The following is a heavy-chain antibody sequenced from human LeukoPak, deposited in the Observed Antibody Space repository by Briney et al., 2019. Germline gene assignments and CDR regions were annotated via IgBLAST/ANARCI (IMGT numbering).Heavy chain of an antibody. CDR1: GFTFSSYA. CDR2: ISGSGGST. V-gene: IGHV3-23*01. CDR3: ATLYGDYNWYFDL. Sequence: GGSLRLSCAASGFTFSSYAMSWVRQAPGKGLEWVSAISGSGGSTYYADSVKGRFTVSRDNSKNTLFLQMNTLRAEDTAVYYCATLYGDYNWYFDLWGRGTLVTVSS. D-gene: IGHD4-17*01. J-gene: IGHJ2*01.